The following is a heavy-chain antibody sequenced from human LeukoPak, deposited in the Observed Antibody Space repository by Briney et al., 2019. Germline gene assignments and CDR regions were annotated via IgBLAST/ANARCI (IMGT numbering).Heavy chain of an antibody. D-gene: IGHD6-13*01. CDR3: AKGAGYSSNWNFDY. CDR1: GFTFSSYG. V-gene: IGHV3-33*06. CDR2: IWYDGSNK. Sequence: PGGSLRLSCAASGFTFSSYGMHWVRQAPGKGLEWVAVIWYDGSNKYYADSVKGRFTISRDNSKNTLYLQMNSLRLEDTAGYYCAKGAGYSSNWNFDYWGQGTLVTVSS. J-gene: IGHJ4*02.